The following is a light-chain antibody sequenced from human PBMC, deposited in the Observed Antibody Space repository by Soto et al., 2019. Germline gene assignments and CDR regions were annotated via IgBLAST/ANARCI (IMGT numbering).Light chain of an antibody. CDR1: QTVNNIY. V-gene: IGKV3-20*01. J-gene: IGKJ5*01. Sequence: EIVLTQSPGTLSLSPGERATLSCRVSQTVNNIYLAWLQQKPGQAPRLLIYGPSIRATGIPDRFSGGGSGTDFTLTISRLEPEDFAVYYCHHYGSPLITFGQGTRLEIK. CDR3: HHYGSPLIT. CDR2: GPS.